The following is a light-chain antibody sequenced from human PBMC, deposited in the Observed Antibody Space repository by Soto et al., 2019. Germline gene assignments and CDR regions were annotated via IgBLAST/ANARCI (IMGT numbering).Light chain of an antibody. CDR2: GAS. Sequence: IVLTQSPGTLSLSPGERATLSCGASQSVTNNFLAWYQQKPGQAPRLLIYGASSRATGVPDRFSXXXXGXXXXLTISRLEPGDFAVYYCQQYGTPLFTFGPGTKVDIK. V-gene: IGKV3-20*01. CDR3: QQYGTPLFT. J-gene: IGKJ3*01. CDR1: QSVTNNF.